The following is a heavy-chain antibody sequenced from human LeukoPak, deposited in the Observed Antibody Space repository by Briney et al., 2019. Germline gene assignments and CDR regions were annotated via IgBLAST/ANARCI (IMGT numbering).Heavy chain of an antibody. J-gene: IGHJ4*02. Sequence: PSETLSLTCTVSGGSISSYYWSWIRQPPGKGLEWIGYISYSGSTNYNPSLKSRVIISVDTSKNQLSLKLNSVTAADTAVYYCARYIWGSYPTFEDYWGQGSLVTVSS. D-gene: IGHD3-16*02. CDR1: GGSISSYY. V-gene: IGHV4-59*01. CDR2: ISYSGST. CDR3: ARYIWGSYPTFEDY.